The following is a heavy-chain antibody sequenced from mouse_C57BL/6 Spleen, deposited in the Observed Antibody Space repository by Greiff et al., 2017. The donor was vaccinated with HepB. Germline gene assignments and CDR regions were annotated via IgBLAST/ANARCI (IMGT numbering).Heavy chain of an antibody. J-gene: IGHJ2*01. D-gene: IGHD1-1*01. CDR1: GYTFTSYW. Sequence: VQLQQSGAELVRPGSSVKLSCKASGYTFTSYWMHWVKQRPIQGLEWIGNIDPSDSETHYNQQFKDKATLTVDKSSSTAYMQLSSLASEDSAVYYCARVLYGSSRFDYWGQGTTLTVSS. V-gene: IGHV1-52*01. CDR3: ARVLYGSSRFDY. CDR2: IDPSDSET.